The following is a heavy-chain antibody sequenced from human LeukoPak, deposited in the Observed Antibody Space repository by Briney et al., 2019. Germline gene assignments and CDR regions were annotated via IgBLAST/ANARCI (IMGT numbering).Heavy chain of an antibody. CDR3: AIVVVVSAIPHDY. CDR2: ISYGGSNK. D-gene: IGHD2-21*02. J-gene: IGHJ4*02. Sequence: GGSLRLSCAASGFTFSSYGMHWVRQAPGKGLEWVALISYGGSNKYYADSVKGRFTISRDNSKNTLYLQMNSLRAEDTAVYYCAIVVVVSAIPHDYWGQGTLVTVSS. V-gene: IGHV3-30*03. CDR1: GFTFSSYG.